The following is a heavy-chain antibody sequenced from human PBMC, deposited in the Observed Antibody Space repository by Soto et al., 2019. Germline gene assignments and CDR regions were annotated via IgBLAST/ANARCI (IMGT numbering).Heavy chain of an antibody. D-gene: IGHD6-13*01. CDR1: GFTISSYA. Sequence: GALRLCCAGSGFTISSYAMSWVRQAPGKGLEWVSAISGSGGSTYYADSVKGRFTISRDNSKNTLYLQMNSLRADDTAAYYCAKGSSSWYGVRGNWFDPWGQGTLVTVPS. CDR2: ISGSGGST. V-gene: IGHV3-23*01. J-gene: IGHJ5*02. CDR3: AKGSSSWYGVRGNWFDP.